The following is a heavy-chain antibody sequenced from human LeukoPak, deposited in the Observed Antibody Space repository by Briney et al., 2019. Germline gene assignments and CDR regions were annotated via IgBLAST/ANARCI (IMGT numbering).Heavy chain of an antibody. Sequence: GGSLRLSCAASGFTFSSYAMSWVRQAPGKGLEWVSAISGSGGSTYYADSVKGRFTISRDNSKNTLYLQMNRLKAEETGVYYFAKRRAPPHLGHFDYWGQGTLVTVSS. CDR1: GFTFSSYA. D-gene: IGHD3-3*02. J-gene: IGHJ4*02. V-gene: IGHV3-23*01. CDR2: ISGSGGST. CDR3: AKRRAPPHLGHFDY.